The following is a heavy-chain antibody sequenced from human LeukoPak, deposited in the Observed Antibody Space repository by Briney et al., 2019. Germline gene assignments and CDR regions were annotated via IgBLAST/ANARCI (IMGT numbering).Heavy chain of an antibody. D-gene: IGHD3-3*01. CDR3: ARFTWRGPFYYYYYMDV. CDR1: GGSLSDHN. V-gene: IGHV4-34*01. CDR2: INDSGGT. Sequence: PSETLSLTCGVYGGSLSDHNWDWIRQPPGKGLEWIGEINDSGGTNYNPSLKSRVTISVDTSKNQFSLKLSSVTAADTAVYYCARFTWRGPFYYYYYMDVWGKGTTVTVSS. J-gene: IGHJ6*03.